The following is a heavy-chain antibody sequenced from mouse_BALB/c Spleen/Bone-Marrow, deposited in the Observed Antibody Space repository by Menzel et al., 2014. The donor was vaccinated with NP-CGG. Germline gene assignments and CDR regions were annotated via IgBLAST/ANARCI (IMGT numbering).Heavy chain of an antibody. CDR3: ARRDYGIRRKYYAMSY. D-gene: IGHD1-2*01. CDR2: IYPGDGDT. Sequence: LEESGAELARPGASVKLSCKASGYTFTSYWMQWVKQRPGQGLEWIGAIYPGDGDTRYTQKFKGKATLTADKSSSTAYILLSSLTSEHSAVYCCARRDYGIRRKYYAMSYWGQGTSVTVSS. CDR1: GYTFTSYW. J-gene: IGHJ4*01. V-gene: IGHV1-87*01.